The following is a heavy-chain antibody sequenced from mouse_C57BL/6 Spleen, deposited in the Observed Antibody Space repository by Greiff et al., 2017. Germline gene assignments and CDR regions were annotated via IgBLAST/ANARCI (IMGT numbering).Heavy chain of an antibody. D-gene: IGHD3-2*02. CDR1: GYTFTSYW. CDR2: IDPSDSYT. V-gene: IGHV1-69*01. J-gene: IGHJ4*01. CDR3: ARWGSGPSYATDY. Sequence: QVQLQQPGAELVMPGASVKLSCKASGYTFTSYWMHWVKQRPGQGLEWIGEIDPSDSYTNYNQKFKGKSTLTVDKSSSTAYMQLSSLTSEDSAVYYCARWGSGPSYATDYWGQGTSVTVSA.